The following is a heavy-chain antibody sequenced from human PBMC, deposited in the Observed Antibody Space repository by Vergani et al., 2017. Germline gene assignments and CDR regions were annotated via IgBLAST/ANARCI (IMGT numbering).Heavy chain of an antibody. Sequence: QVQLQESGPGLVKPSETLSLTCTVSGGSISSYYWSWIRQPPGKGLEWIGYIYYSGSTNYNPSLKSRVTISVDTSKNQFSLKLSSVTAADTAVYYCARGDLGDYAPGYYYYYGMDVWAKGPRSPSP. CDR3: ARGDLGDYAPGYYYYYGMDV. CDR1: GGSISSYY. D-gene: IGHD4-17*01. CDR2: IYYSGST. J-gene: IGHJ6*02. V-gene: IGHV4-59*01.